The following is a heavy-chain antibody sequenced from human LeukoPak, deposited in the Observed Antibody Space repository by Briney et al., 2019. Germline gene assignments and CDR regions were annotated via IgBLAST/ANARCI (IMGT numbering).Heavy chain of an antibody. V-gene: IGHV3-48*03. D-gene: IGHD2-2*01. CDR2: ISSSGSTI. CDR1: GFTFSSYE. CDR3: AKDDWDIVVVPAAYYFDY. J-gene: IGHJ4*02. Sequence: PGGSLRLSCAASGFTFSSYEMNWVRQAPGKGLEWVSYISSSGSTIYYADSVKGRFTISRDNSKNTLYLQMNSLRAEDTAVYYCAKDDWDIVVVPAAYYFDYWGQGTLVTVSS.